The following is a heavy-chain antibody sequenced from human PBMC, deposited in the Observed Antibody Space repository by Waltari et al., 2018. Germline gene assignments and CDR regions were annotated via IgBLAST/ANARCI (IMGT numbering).Heavy chain of an antibody. CDR2: IYYSGST. CDR1: GGSISSSSYY. D-gene: IGHD6-13*01. J-gene: IGHJ4*02. Sequence: QLQLQESGPGLVKPSETLSLTCTVSGGSISSSSYYWGWIRQPPGKGLEWIGSIYYSGSTYYNPSLKSRVTISVDTSKNQFSLKLSSVTAADTAVYYCARGSSSIAAAGFGYWGQGTLVTVSS. CDR3: ARGSSSIAAAGFGY. V-gene: IGHV4-39*07.